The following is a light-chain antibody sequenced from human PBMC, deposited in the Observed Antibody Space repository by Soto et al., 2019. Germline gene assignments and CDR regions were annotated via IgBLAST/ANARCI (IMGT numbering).Light chain of an antibody. CDR3: QQYGSFPWT. Sequence: EIVLTQSPGTLSLSPGERATLSCRASQSVSSSYLAWYQQKPGQAPRLLIYGASSRATGIPDRFSGSGSGTDFTLTISRLEPEDFAVYYCQQYGSFPWTFGQGTKVEI. CDR1: QSVSSSY. V-gene: IGKV3-20*01. CDR2: GAS. J-gene: IGKJ1*01.